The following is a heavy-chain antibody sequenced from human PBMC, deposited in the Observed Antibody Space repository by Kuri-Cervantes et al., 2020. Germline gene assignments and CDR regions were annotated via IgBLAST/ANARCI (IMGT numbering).Heavy chain of an antibody. Sequence: SETLSLTCTVSGGSISSYYWSWIRQPAGKGLEWIGRIYTSGSTNYNPSLKSRVTMPVDTSKNQFSLKLSSETAADTAVYYCARVLRSALGAFDIWGQGTMVTVSS. CDR1: GGSISSYY. V-gene: IGHV4-4*07. D-gene: IGHD5-24*01. J-gene: IGHJ3*02. CDR3: ARVLRSALGAFDI. CDR2: IYTSGST.